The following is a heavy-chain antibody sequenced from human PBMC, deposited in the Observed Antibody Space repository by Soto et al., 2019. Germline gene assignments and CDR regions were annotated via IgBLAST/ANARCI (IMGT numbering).Heavy chain of an antibody. D-gene: IGHD3-10*01. Sequence: VQLVESGGGWVQPGRSLRLSCVASGFKFDEYGMSWVRQAPGRGLECVAGISWHSGVVDYADSVQGRLTVSRDNAKNSLYLQMNRLRPEDTAFYFCAKRMGRKDMYFDFWGQGTLVTVSS. CDR1: GFKFDEYG. CDR2: ISWHSGVV. V-gene: IGHV3-9*01. J-gene: IGHJ4*02. CDR3: AKRMGRKDMYFDF.